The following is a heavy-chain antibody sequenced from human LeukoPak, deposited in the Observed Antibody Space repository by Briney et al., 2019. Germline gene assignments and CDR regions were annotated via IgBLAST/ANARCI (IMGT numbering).Heavy chain of an antibody. V-gene: IGHV3-30*02. CDR1: GFTFSSYG. CDR3: AILLSGYQLYDFDI. D-gene: IGHD5-12*01. J-gene: IGHJ3*02. Sequence: GGSLRLSCAASGFTFSSYGMHWVRQAPGKGLEWVAFIRYDGSNKYYADSVKGRFTISRDNSKNTLYLQMNSLRAEDTAVYYCAILLSGYQLYDFDIWGQGTMVTVSS. CDR2: IRYDGSNK.